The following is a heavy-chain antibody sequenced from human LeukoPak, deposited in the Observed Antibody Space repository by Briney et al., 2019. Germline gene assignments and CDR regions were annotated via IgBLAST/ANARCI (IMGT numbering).Heavy chain of an antibody. Sequence: SVKVSCKASGFTSTSSAMQWVRQARGQRLEWIGWIVVGSGNTNYAQKFQERVTITRDMSTSTAYMELSSLRSEDTAVYYCAADPYGSGSYYKLWGFDYWGQGTLVTVSS. V-gene: IGHV1-58*02. D-gene: IGHD3-10*01. CDR1: GFTSTSSA. J-gene: IGHJ4*02. CDR2: IVVGSGNT. CDR3: AADPYGSGSYYKLWGFDY.